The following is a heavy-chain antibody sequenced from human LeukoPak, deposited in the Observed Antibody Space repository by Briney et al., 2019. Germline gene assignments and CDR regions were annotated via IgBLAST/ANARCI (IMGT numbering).Heavy chain of an antibody. D-gene: IGHD6-13*01. Sequence: SSQTLSLTCTVSGGSISSGSYYWSWIRQPAGKGLEWIGRIYTSGSTNYNPSLKSRVTISVDTSKNQFSLKLSSVTAADTAVYYCARDPAYGAIAAAGLDYWGQGTLVTVSS. CDR3: ARDPAYGAIAAAGLDY. V-gene: IGHV4-61*02. CDR2: IYTSGST. CDR1: GGSISSGSYY. J-gene: IGHJ4*02.